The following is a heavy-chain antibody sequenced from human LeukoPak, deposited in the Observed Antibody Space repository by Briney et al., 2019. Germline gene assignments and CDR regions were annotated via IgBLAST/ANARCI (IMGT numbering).Heavy chain of an antibody. J-gene: IGHJ4*02. CDR3: AKDNGWLHYCH. CDR2: INPGGEIT. CDR1: GFTFCIHG. V-gene: IGHV3-23*01. Sequence: GGSLRLSCAASGFTFCIHGMTRVRQAPGKGLEWVSAINPGGEITYLSDSVKGRFTISRSNSKNTISLQIHNLRTEDTATYYCAKDNGWLHYCHWGQGTLVTVSS. D-gene: IGHD5-24*01.